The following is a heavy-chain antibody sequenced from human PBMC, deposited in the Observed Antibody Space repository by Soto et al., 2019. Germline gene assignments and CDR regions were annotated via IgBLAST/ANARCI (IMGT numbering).Heavy chain of an antibody. J-gene: IGHJ3*02. V-gene: IGHV3-23*01. CDR1: GFIFSTYA. Sequence: EVQLLESGGGLVQPGGSLRLSCAASGFIFSTYAMNWVRQAPGKGLELVASIDQSGGTAYYAESVRGRFAISRDNSINTRYLQMGSLRAEDTALYYCAHPRGYGVFDAVDIWGQGTMVTVSS. CDR3: AHPRGYGVFDAVDI. CDR2: IDQSGGTA. D-gene: IGHD4-17*01.